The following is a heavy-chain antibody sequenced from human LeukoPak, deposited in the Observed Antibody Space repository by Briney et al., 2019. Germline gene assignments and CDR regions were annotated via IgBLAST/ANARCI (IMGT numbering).Heavy chain of an antibody. Sequence: GGSLRLSCATSGFTFGIHYMSWVRPAPGRGPEWISYISGNGGDIAYADSVKGRFTISRDNAKSFLYLQMNSLRVEDTAVYHCVRQAGGAGGQWGQGTLIAVSS. CDR1: GFTFGIHY. D-gene: IGHD1-26*01. CDR3: VRQAGGAGGQ. V-gene: IGHV3/OR16-9*01. J-gene: IGHJ4*02. CDR2: ISGNGGDI.